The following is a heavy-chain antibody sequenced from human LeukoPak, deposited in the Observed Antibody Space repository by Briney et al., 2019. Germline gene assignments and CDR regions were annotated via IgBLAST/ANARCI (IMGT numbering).Heavy chain of an antibody. J-gene: IGHJ5*02. CDR2: IYTSGST. D-gene: IGHD5-24*01. Sequence: SETLSLTCTVSGGSISSGSYYWSWIRQPAGKGLEWIGRIYTSGSTNYNPSLKSRVTISVDTSKNQFSLKLSSVTTADTAVYYCARDSVEKWLQFGGFDPWGQGTLVTVSS. CDR3: ARDSVEKWLQFGGFDP. V-gene: IGHV4-61*02. CDR1: GGSISSGSYY.